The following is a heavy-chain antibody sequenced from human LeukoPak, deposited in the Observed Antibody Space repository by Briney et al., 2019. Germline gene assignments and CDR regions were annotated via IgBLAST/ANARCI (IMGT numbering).Heavy chain of an antibody. CDR1: GFSLSMYW. CDR3: AKDAGYSSGPFPGY. V-gene: IGHV3-7*01. Sequence: GGSLRLSCTAAGFSLSMYWMSWVRQAPGRGLEWVANIKQDGSEKNYVDSVKGRFTISRDNSKNTLYLQMNSLRAEDTAVYYCAKDAGYSSGPFPGYWGQGTLVAVSS. J-gene: IGHJ4*02. D-gene: IGHD6-19*01. CDR2: IKQDGSEK.